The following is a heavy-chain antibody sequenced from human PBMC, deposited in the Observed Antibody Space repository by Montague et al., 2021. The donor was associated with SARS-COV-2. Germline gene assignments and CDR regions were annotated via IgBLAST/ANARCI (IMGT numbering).Heavy chain of an antibody. CDR1: GGSISSDY. Sequence: SETLSLTCTVSGGSISSDYWTWIRQHPGKGLEWICFVYYRGNTYXXPSLRGRVTISVDTSCNHFSLTLSSVTAADTAIYYCARHYDHSSRVDSWGQGTLVTVSS. CDR2: VYYRGNT. D-gene: IGHD3-16*01. V-gene: IGHV4-59*08. J-gene: IGHJ4*02. CDR3: ARHYDHSSRVDS.